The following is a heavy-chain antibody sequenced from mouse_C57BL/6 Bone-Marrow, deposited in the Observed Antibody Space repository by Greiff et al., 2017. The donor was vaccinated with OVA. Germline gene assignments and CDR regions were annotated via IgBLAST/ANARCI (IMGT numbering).Heavy chain of an antibody. V-gene: IGHV5-4*01. CDR1: GFTFSSYA. CDR2: ISDGGSYT. J-gene: IGHJ2*01. CDR3: AREGGYFFDY. Sequence: DVMLVESGGGLVKPGGSLKLSCAASGFTFSSYAMPWVRQTPEKRLEWVATISDGGSYTYYPDNVKGRFTISRDNAKNNLYLQMSHLKSEDTAMYYCAREGGYFFDYWGQGTTLTVSS.